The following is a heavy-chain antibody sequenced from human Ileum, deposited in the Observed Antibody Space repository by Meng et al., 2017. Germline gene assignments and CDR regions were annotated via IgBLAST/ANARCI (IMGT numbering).Heavy chain of an antibody. CDR3: ARGGGRYGPDFDY. Sequence: QVQLQQWGAGLLKPSETLSLTCAVYGGSFSGYYWSWIRQPPGKGLEWIGEINHSGSTNYNPSLKSRVTISVDTSKNQFSLKLSSVTAADTAVYYRARGGGRYGPDFDYWGQGTLVTVSS. CDR2: INHSGST. D-gene: IGHD3-16*01. J-gene: IGHJ4*02. V-gene: IGHV4-34*01. CDR1: GGSFSGYY.